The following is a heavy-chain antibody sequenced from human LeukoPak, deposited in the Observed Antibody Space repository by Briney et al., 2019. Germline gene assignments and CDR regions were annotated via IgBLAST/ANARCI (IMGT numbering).Heavy chain of an antibody. D-gene: IGHD3-16*01. J-gene: IGHJ3*02. CDR3: ARELPRIGGQTDASDI. CDR1: GFTFNSYA. CDR2: ITDSGEST. V-gene: IGHV3-23*01. Sequence: GGSLRLSCAASGFTFNSYAMSWVRQAPGKGLEWVASITDSGESTFYADSVKGRFTISRDNSKNTLFLQMNSLRAEDTAVYYCARELPRIGGQTDASDIWGQGTMVTVS.